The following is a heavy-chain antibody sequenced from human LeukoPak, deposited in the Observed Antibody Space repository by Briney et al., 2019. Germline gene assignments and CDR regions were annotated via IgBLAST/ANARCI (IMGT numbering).Heavy chain of an antibody. CDR1: GFTFSSYS. J-gene: IGHJ4*02. D-gene: IGHD2-15*01. CDR3: ARGPCSGGSCYDY. CDR2: IYSGGST. V-gene: IGHV3-53*01. Sequence: GGSLRLSCAASGFTFSSYSMNWVRQAPGKGLEWVSVIYSGGSTYYADSVKGRFTISRDNSKNTLYLQMNSLRAEDTAVYYCARGPCSGGSCYDYWGQGTLVTVSS.